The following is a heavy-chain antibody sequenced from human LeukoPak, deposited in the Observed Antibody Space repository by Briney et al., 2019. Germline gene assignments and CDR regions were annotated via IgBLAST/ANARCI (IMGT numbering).Heavy chain of an antibody. CDR3: TRHRVADTTEFAY. CDR2: LYPGGVT. D-gene: IGHD6-19*01. Sequence: GGSLRLSCAASGFTASNNYMSWVRLAPGKGLEFVSALYPGGVTYYADSVKGRFTISSDASKNTVDVQMTSLRAEDTAMYYCTRHRVADTTEFAYWGQGTLVTVSA. J-gene: IGHJ4*02. V-gene: IGHV3-53*05. CDR1: GFTASNNY.